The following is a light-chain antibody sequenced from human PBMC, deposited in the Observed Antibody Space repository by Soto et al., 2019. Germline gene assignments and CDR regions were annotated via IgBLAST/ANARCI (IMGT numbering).Light chain of an antibody. CDR1: QSVSSSY. J-gene: IGKJ2*01. CDR3: QQYDSSLAYT. CDR2: GAS. Sequence: EIVLTQSPGTLSLSPGERATLSCRASQSVSSSYLAWYQQKPGQAPRLLIYGASSRATGIPDRFSGSGSGTNFTLTIRRLEADDVAVDYCQQYDSSLAYTFGQGTKLEIK. V-gene: IGKV3-20*01.